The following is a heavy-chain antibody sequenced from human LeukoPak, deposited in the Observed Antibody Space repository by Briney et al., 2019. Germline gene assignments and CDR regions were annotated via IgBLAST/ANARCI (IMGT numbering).Heavy chain of an antibody. Sequence: GGSLRLSCAVSGFTFSTYGMSWVRQAPGKGLEWVSTISGSGGSTYYADSVKGRFTISRDNSKNTLYLQMNSLRAEDTAVYYCAKDNRVHYYDSSGPLDYWGQGTLVTVSS. J-gene: IGHJ4*02. CDR2: ISGSGGST. D-gene: IGHD3-22*01. V-gene: IGHV3-23*01. CDR3: AKDNRVHYYDSSGPLDY. CDR1: GFTFSTYG.